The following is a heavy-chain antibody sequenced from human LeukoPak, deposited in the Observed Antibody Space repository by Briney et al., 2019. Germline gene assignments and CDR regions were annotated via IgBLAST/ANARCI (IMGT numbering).Heavy chain of an antibody. CDR3: ARGYCSGGTCYLVENGFDP. D-gene: IGHD2-15*01. CDR2: INPNSGGT. Sequence: GASVKVSCKASGYTFTGYYMYWVRQAPGQGLEWMGRINPNSGGTDYAQNFQGRVTMTRDTSISTAYMELSRLRSDDTAVYYCARGYCSGGTCYLVENGFDPWGQGTLVTVSS. CDR1: GYTFTGYY. J-gene: IGHJ5*02. V-gene: IGHV1-2*06.